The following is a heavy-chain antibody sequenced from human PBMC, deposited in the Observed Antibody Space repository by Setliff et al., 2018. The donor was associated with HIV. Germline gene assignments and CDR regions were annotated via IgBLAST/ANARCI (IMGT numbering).Heavy chain of an antibody. V-gene: IGHV3-23*01. J-gene: IGHJ4*02. D-gene: IGHD3-10*01. CDR2: IGGAGDNK. Sequence: GGSLRLSCAASGFSFRYYAMAWVRQAPGMGLEWVSTIGGAGDNKYYADSVKGRFTISRDNSKNTLYLQMNSLRADDTAVYYCAPPPRGGPGFSYWGQGTLVTVSS. CDR1: GFSFRYYA. CDR3: APPPRGGPGFSY.